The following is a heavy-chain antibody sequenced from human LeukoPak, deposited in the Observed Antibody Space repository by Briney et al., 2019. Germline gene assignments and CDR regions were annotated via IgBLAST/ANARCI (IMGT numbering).Heavy chain of an antibody. CDR3: ARVSESYHDY. D-gene: IGHD1-26*01. CDR2: ISSSSSYI. V-gene: IGHV3-21*01. J-gene: IGHJ4*02. Sequence: GGSLRLSCAPSGFTFSIYSMNWVRQAPGKVLEWVSSISSSSSYIYYADSVKGRFTSSRDHAKNSLYLQMNSQRADDTAVYYCARVSESYHDYWGQGTLVTVSS. CDR1: GFTFSIYS.